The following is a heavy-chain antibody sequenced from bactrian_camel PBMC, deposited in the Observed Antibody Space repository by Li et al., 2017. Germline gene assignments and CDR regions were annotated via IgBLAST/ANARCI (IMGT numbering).Heavy chain of an antibody. V-gene: IGHV3S66*01. J-gene: IGHJ4*01. CDR3: ANLLGS. CDR1: GFTFDESD. CDR2: IRSDGAT. D-gene: IGHD1*01. Sequence: DVQLVESGGGSVEAGESLRLSCTASGFTFDESDMGWYRQAPGKQCELVSMIRSDGATTHADSVKGRFTISRDNAKKTVYLQLNSLKTEDTAMYYCANLLGSWGQGTQVTVS.